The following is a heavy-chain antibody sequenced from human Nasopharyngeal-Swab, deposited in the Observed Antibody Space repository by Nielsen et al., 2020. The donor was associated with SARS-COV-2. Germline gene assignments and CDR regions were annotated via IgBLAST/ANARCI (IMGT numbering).Heavy chain of an antibody. Sequence: SVKVSCKTSGDTFTNSAISWVRQAPGQGLEWMGGIVPALGLPNYAQKFRGRLTISADRSTTTSYLELSSLRFEDTAIYYCAREGEYGAYDAPDYWGQGTLVTVAS. V-gene: IGHV1-69*10. CDR3: AREGEYGAYDAPDY. J-gene: IGHJ4*02. CDR1: GDTFTNSA. CDR2: IVPALGLP. D-gene: IGHD5-12*01.